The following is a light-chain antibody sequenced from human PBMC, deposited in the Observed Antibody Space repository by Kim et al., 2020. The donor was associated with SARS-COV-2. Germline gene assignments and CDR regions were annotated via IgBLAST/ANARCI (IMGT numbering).Light chain of an antibody. V-gene: IGLV3-1*01. CDR2: QDS. Sequence: VSPGQTASITCSGDKLGDKYACWYQQKPGQSPVLVIYQDSKRPSGIHERFSGSNSGNTATLTISGTQAMDEADYYCQAWDSSTAVVFGGGTQLTVL. CDR1: KLGDKY. J-gene: IGLJ2*01. CDR3: QAWDSSTAVV.